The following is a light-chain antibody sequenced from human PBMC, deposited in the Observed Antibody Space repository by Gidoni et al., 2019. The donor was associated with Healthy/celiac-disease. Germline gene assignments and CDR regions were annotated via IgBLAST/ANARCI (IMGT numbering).Light chain of an antibody. Sequence: EIVLTQSPGTLSLSPGERATLSGRASQSVSSSYLAWYQQKPGQAPRLLIYGASSRATGIPGRFSGSGSGTDFTLTISRLEPEDFAVYYCQQYGSSPGTFGQGTKLEIK. CDR3: QQYGSSPGT. V-gene: IGKV3-20*01. CDR1: QSVSSSY. CDR2: GAS. J-gene: IGKJ2*01.